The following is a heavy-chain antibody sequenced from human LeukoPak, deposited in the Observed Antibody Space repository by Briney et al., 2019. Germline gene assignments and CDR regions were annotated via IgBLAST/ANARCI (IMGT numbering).Heavy chain of an antibody. CDR1: GFTFSSYA. V-gene: IGHV3-23*01. CDR3: AKDNGPPSTMDY. J-gene: IGHJ4*02. Sequence: GGSLSLSCAASGFTFSSYAMSWVRQAPGKGLEWVSAISGSGGSTYYADSVKGRFTISRDNSKNTLYLQMNSLRAEDTAVYYCAKDNGPPSTMDYWGQGTLVTVSS. D-gene: IGHD4/OR15-4a*01. CDR2: ISGSGGST.